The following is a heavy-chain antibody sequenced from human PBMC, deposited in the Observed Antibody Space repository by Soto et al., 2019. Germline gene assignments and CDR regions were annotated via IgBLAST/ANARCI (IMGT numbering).Heavy chain of an antibody. CDR2: VYFSGTT. CDR1: GVSITTTSYY. Sequence: SKTLSLTCTVSGVSITTTSYYWGWIRQPPGKGLEWIGSVYFSGTTYYNPSLKSRVTISVDTSKNHFSLRLSSVTAADTAIYYCARHGSYWGQGTLVTVSS. V-gene: IGHV4-39*01. J-gene: IGHJ4*02. CDR3: ARHGSY.